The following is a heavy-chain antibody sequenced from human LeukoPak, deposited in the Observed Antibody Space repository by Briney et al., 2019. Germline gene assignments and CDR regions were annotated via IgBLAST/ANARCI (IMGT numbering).Heavy chain of an antibody. Sequence: SETLSLTCTVSGGSISSYYWSWIRQPPGKGLEWIGYIYYSGSTNYNPSLKSRVTISVDTSKNQFSLKLSSVTAADTAVYYCARGMPVDYYDSSGYYPFDYRGQGTLVTVSS. CDR2: IYYSGST. D-gene: IGHD3-22*01. CDR3: ARGMPVDYYDSSGYYPFDY. V-gene: IGHV4-59*01. J-gene: IGHJ4*02. CDR1: GGSISSYY.